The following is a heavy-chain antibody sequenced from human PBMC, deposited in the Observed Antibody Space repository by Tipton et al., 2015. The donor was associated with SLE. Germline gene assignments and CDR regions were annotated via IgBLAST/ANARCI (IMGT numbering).Heavy chain of an antibody. CDR1: GFTFSDYY. CDR3: ARANGDFWTSSY. D-gene: IGHD3-3*01. CDR2: ISSSGSTI. V-gene: IGHV3-11*01. Sequence: SLRLSCAASGFTFSDYYMSWIRQAPGKGLEWVPYISSSGSTIYYADSVKGRFTISRDNAKNSLYLQMNSLRAEDTAVYYCARANGDFWTSSYWGQGTLVTVSS. J-gene: IGHJ4*02.